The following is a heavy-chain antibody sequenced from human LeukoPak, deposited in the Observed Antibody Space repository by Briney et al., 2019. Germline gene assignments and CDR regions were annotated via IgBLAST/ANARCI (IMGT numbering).Heavy chain of an antibody. J-gene: IGHJ4*02. CDR3: ARVTTGAPSFDY. CDR1: GFTVSSSY. V-gene: IGHV3-53*01. CDR2: IYSGGST. D-gene: IGHD4-17*01. Sequence: GGSLRLSCAASGFTVSSSYMSWVRQAPGKGLEWVSIIYSGGSTFYADSVKGRFTISRDNSKNTLYLQMNSLRAEDTAVYYCARVTTGAPSFDYWGQGTLVTVSS.